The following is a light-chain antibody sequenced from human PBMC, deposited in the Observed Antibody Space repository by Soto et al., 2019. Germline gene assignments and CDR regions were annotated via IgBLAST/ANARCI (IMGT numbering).Light chain of an antibody. CDR3: QQYNNYPLT. Sequence: DIQMTQYPSTLSASVGDRVTITCVASQSITRSLAWYQQKLGKAPKLLIYDASSLQIGVPSRFSGSGSGTDFTLIVSSLQPDDFATYYCQQYNNYPLTFGGGTKVDI. J-gene: IGKJ4*01. CDR1: QSITRS. V-gene: IGKV1-5*01. CDR2: DAS.